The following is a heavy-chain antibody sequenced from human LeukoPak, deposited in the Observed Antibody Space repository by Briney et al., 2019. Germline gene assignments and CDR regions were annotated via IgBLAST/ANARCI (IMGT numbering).Heavy chain of an antibody. D-gene: IGHD4-17*01. V-gene: IGHV3-21*01. CDR2: ITSTTNYI. Sequence: GGSLRLSCEASGFTFSAYSMIWVRQAPGKGLEWVSSITSTTNYIYDADSVRGRFTISRDNAKNSLYLQMNSLRAEDTAVYYCAREGRYGDQGTDYWGQGTLVTVSS. CDR1: GFTFSAYS. J-gene: IGHJ4*02. CDR3: AREGRYGDQGTDY.